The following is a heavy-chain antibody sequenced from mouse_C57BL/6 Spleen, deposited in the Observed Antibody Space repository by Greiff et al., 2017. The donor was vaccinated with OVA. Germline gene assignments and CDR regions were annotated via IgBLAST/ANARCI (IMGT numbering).Heavy chain of an antibody. D-gene: IGHD2-1*01. CDR3: ARGGNSFAY. Sequence: EVKLVESGGGLVKPGGSLKLSCAASGFTFSDYGMHWVRQAPEKGLEWVAYISSGSSTIYYADTVKGRFTISRDNAKNTLFLQMTSLRSEDTAMYYCARGGNSFAYWGQGTLVTVSA. J-gene: IGHJ3*01. CDR2: ISSGSSTI. CDR1: GFTFSDYG. V-gene: IGHV5-17*01.